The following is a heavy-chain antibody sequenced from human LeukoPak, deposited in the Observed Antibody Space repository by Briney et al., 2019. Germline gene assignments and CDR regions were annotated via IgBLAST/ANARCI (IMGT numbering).Heavy chain of an antibody. CDR1: GFTFSSYA. CDR2: ISYDGSNK. CDR3: GRDSYVREA. Sequence: PGGSLRLSCAASGFTFSSYAMHWVRQAPGKGLEWVAVISYDGSNKYYADSVKGRFTISRDNSKNTLYLQMNSLRAEDTAVYYCGRDSYVREAWGKGPTVTVSS. V-gene: IGHV3-30-3*01. J-gene: IGHJ3*01. D-gene: IGHD1-26*01.